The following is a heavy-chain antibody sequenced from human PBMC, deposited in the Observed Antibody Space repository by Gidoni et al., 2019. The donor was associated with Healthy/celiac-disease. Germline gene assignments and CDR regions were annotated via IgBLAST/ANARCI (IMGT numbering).Heavy chain of an antibody. Sequence: QVQLVQSGAEVKKPGASVKVSCKASGYTFTSYYMHWVRQAPGQGLAWMGIINPSGGSTSYAQKFQGRVTMTRDTSTSTVYMELSSLRSEDTAVYYCALRRLRFSSDDYWGQGTLVTVSS. CDR2: INPSGGST. J-gene: IGHJ4*02. D-gene: IGHD3-3*01. CDR3: ALRRLRFSSDDY. V-gene: IGHV1-46*01. CDR1: GYTFTSYY.